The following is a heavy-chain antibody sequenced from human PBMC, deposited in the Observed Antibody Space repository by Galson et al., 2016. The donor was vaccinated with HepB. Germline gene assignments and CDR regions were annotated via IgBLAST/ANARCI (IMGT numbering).Heavy chain of an antibody. CDR3: ATGTGLHFSGWFDP. V-gene: IGHV1-2*02. D-gene: IGHD3-3*02. Sequence: SVKVSCKASGYTFTAYYIHWVRQAPGQGLEWMGWVDPNSGGTNYAQNFQGRVTMTRDTSITTAYMELSTLRSDDTALYSCATGTGLHFSGWFDPWGQGTLLTVSS. J-gene: IGHJ5*02. CDR2: VDPNSGGT. CDR1: GYTFTAYY.